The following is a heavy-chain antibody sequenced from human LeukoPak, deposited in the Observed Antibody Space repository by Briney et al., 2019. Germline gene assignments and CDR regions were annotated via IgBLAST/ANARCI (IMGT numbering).Heavy chain of an antibody. CDR2: ISYDGSNI. J-gene: IGHJ4*02. V-gene: IGHV3-30-3*01. CDR3: VRPYYYDTSGYYLYS. Sequence: PGGSLRLSCATSGFAFISFAMHWVRQAPGKGLEWVAVISYDGSNIYYADSVKGRFTISRDNSRNTLYLQMHSLSAEDTALYFCVRPYYYDTSGYYLYSWGQGTLVTVSS. CDR1: GFAFISFA. D-gene: IGHD3-22*01.